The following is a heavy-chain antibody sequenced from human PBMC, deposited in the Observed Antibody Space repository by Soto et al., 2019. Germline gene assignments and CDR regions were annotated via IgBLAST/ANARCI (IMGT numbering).Heavy chain of an antibody. D-gene: IGHD5-12*01. Sequence: SETLSLTCTVAGASISYGGFSWSWIRQSPGKGLEWIGYISHLESTYFHPSFKSRLTRSIYRTRNHFSLKLSSVTAADMAGYYCARGGGYDSFDYWGQGVLVTVSS. CDR2: ISHLEST. V-gene: IGHV4-30-2*06. CDR3: ARGGGYDSFDY. J-gene: IGHJ4*02. CDR1: GASISYGGFS.